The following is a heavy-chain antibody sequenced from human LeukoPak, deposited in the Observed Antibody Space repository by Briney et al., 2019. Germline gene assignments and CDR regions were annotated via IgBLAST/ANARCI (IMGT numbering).Heavy chain of an antibody. CDR1: GGTFSSYA. D-gene: IGHD2-2*01. Sequence: AASVKVSCKASGGTFSSYAISWVRQAPGQGLEWMGGIIPIFGTANYAQKFQGRVTITADKSTSTAYMELRSLRSDDTAVYYCARYAIEDIVVVPAAADAFDIWGQGTMVTVSS. V-gene: IGHV1-69*06. CDR3: ARYAIEDIVVVPAAADAFDI. CDR2: IIPIFGTA. J-gene: IGHJ3*02.